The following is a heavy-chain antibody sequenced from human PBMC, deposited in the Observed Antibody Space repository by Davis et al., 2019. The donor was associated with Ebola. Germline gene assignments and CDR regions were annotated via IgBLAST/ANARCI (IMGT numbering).Heavy chain of an antibody. V-gene: IGHV3-23*01. D-gene: IGHD3-10*01. Sequence: GGSLRLSCAASGFTFSSHAMTWVRQAPGKGLEWVSTIGGSGTGDKTYYADSVKGRFTISRDNSNNTLYLHMSSLRVEDAAVYYCARTLPWFGEFQYYFDYWGQGTLVTVSS. CDR3: ARTLPWFGEFQYYFDY. CDR1: GFTFSSHA. J-gene: IGHJ4*02. CDR2: IGGSGTGDKT.